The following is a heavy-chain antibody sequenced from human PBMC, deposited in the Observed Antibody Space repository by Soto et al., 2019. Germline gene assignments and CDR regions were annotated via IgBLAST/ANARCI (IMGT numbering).Heavy chain of an antibody. Sequence: ITLNESGPTVVRPTETLPLTCRFSGFSLTTSGVGVGWIRQSPGKAPEWLALIYWDDDKRYSASLKSRLTITKDTSKNQVVLTVSDLDPTDTATYYCAHRVLRTVFGLVTTTAIYFDFWGQGTPVAVSS. J-gene: IGHJ4*02. CDR1: GFSLTTSGVG. D-gene: IGHD3-3*01. V-gene: IGHV2-5*02. CDR2: IYWDDDK. CDR3: AHRVLRTVFGLVTTTAIYFDF.